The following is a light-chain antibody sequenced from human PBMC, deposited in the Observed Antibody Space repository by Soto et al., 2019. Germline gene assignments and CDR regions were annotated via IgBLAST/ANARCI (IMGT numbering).Light chain of an antibody. V-gene: IGKV1-9*01. CDR1: QGISSY. J-gene: IGKJ3*01. CDR3: QQLNSYRFT. Sequence: DIQLTQSPSFLSASVGDRVTITCRASQGISSYLAWYQQKPGKAPELLIYAASTLQSGVPSRFSGSGSGTEFTLTIGSLQPEDFATYYCQQLNSYRFTFGPGTKVDIK. CDR2: AAS.